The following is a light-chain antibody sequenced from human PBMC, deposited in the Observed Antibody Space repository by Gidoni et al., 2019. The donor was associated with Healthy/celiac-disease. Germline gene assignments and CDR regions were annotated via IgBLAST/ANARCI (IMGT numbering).Light chain of an antibody. CDR1: SSNIGACYD. Sequence: QSVLTQPPSVSGAPGQRVTISCTGSSSNIGACYDVQWYQQLPGTAPKLLIYGNSNRPSGVPDRFSGSKSVTSASLAITWLQAEDEADYYCQSYDSSLSGSVFGGGTKLTVL. V-gene: IGLV1-40*01. J-gene: IGLJ3*02. CDR2: GNS. CDR3: QSYDSSLSGSV.